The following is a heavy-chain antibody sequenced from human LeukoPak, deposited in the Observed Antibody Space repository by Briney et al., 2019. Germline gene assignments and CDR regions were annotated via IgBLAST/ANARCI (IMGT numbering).Heavy chain of an antibody. CDR1: GGSFSGYY. D-gene: IGHD2-2*01. CDR3: ARVNLALGVPAARAAKYYYYGMDV. CDR2: XXXXXXX. Sequence: PSETLSLTCAVYGGSFSGYYWSWIRQPPGKGLEWXXXXXXXXXXXYNPSLKSRVTISVDTSKNQFSLKLSSVTAADTAVYYCARVNLALGVPAARAAKYYYYGMDVWGQGTTVTVSS. V-gene: IGHV4-34*01. J-gene: IGHJ6*02.